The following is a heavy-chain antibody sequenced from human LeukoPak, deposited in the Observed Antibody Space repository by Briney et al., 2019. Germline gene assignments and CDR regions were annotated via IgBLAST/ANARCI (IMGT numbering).Heavy chain of an antibody. D-gene: IGHD4-17*01. Sequence: GGSLRLSCVASGFSFSRYCMHWVRQAPGKGLVWVSRRKNDGTHTSYADWVQGRFTFSSDIAKNTYYLQMNNLRAEDTAVYYCALGYDYDHPDEFEVWGQGTMVTVSS. CDR3: ALGYDYDHPDEFEV. J-gene: IGHJ3*01. CDR1: GFSFSRYC. CDR2: RKNDGTHT. V-gene: IGHV3-74*01.